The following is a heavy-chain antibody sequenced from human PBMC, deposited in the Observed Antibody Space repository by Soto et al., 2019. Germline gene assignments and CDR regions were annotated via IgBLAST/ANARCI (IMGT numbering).Heavy chain of an antibody. CDR1: GGSISSSSYY. CDR2: VYYSGST. J-gene: IGHJ4*02. CDR3: ARQVTVRGDTQRYYFDY. Sequence: QLQLQESGPGLVKPSETLSLTCTVSGGSISSSSYYWGWIRQPPGKGLEWIGSVYYSGSTYYNPTLKSRVTISADTSKNQFSLKLTSVTAADTAVYYCARQVTVRGDTQRYYFDYWGQGTLVTVSS. V-gene: IGHV4-39*01. D-gene: IGHD3-10*01.